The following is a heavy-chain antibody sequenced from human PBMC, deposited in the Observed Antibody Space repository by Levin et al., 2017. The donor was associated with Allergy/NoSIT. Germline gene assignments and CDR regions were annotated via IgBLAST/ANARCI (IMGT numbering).Heavy chain of an antibody. Sequence: GESLKISCKASGYTFTGYYMHWVRQAPGQGLEWMGWINPNSGGTNYAQKFQGRVTMTRDTSISTAYMELSRLRSDDTAVYYCARDLSGDYYDYWGQGTLVTVSS. CDR2: INPNSGGT. J-gene: IGHJ4*02. V-gene: IGHV1-2*02. CDR1: GYTFTGYY. CDR3: ARDLSGDYYDY. D-gene: IGHD3-10*01.